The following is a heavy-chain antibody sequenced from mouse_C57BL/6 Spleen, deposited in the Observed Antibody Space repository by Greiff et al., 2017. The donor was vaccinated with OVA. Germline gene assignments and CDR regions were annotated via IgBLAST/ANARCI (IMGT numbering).Heavy chain of an antibody. CDR3: SEDSAGYYCACGTTVGAPCDY. Sequence: VQLQQSGPELARPWASVKISCQAFYTFSSRVHFAIRDTNYWMQWVKQRPGQGLEWFGAIYPGNGDTSYNQKFKGKATLTAAKSSSTAYMQLSSLTSEDSAGYYCACGTTVGAPCDYWGQGTLVTVSA. CDR1: YTFSSRVH. V-gene: IGHV1-87*01. D-gene: IGHD1-1*01. J-gene: IGHJ3*01. CDR2: GQGLEWFG.